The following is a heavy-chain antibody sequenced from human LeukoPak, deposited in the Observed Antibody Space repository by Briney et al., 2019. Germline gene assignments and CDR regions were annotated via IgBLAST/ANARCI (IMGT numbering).Heavy chain of an antibody. CDR2: IYYSGST. J-gene: IGHJ5*02. CDR3: ARDDGRTSPEYNWFDP. Sequence: SETLSLTCTVSGDSISSSSYYWGWIRQPPGKGLEWIGSIYYSGSTYYNPSLKSRVTISVDTSKNQFSLKLSSVTAADTAVYYCARDDGRTSPEYNWFDPWGQGTLVTVSS. D-gene: IGHD1-14*01. V-gene: IGHV4-39*07. CDR1: GDSISSSSYY.